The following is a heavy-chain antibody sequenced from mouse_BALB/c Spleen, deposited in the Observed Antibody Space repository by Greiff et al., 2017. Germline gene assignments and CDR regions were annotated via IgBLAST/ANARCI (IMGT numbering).Heavy chain of an antibody. CDR1: GFTFSSYA. CDR3: AREGDGYSWYFDV. J-gene: IGHJ1*01. Sequence: EVHLVESGGGLVKPGGSLKLSCAASGFTFSSYAMSWVRQTPEKRLEWVASISSGGSTYYPDSVKGRFTISRDNARNILYLQMSSLRSEDTAMYYCAREGDGYSWYFDVWGAGTTVTVSS. V-gene: IGHV5-6-5*01. CDR2: ISSGGST. D-gene: IGHD2-3*01.